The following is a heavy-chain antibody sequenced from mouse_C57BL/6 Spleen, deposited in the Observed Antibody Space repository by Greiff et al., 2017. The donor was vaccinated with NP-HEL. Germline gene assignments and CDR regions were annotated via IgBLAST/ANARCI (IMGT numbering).Heavy chain of an antibody. V-gene: IGHV1-15*01. Sequence: QVQLKESGAELVRPGASVTLSCKASGYTFTDYEMHWVKQTPVHGLEWIGAIDPETGGTAYNQKFKGKAILTADKSSSTAYMELRSLTSEDSAVYYCTRPGNYNYWGQGTTLTVSS. D-gene: IGHD2-1*01. CDR1: GYTFTDYE. CDR3: TRPGNYNY. CDR2: IDPETGGT. J-gene: IGHJ2*01.